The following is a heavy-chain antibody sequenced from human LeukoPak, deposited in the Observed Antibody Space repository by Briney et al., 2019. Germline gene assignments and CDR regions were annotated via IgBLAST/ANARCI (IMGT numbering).Heavy chain of an antibody. V-gene: IGHV4-59*12. CDR2: IYYSGST. Sequence: SETLSLTCTVSGGSISSYYWSWIRQPPRKGLEWIGYIYYSGSTNYNPSLKSRVTISVDTSKNQFSLKLTSVTAADTAVYYCAGQDIVAVPLQSAFPAYWGQGALVTVSS. J-gene: IGHJ4*02. CDR1: GGSISSYY. D-gene: IGHD2-2*01. CDR3: AGQDIVAVPLQSAFPAY.